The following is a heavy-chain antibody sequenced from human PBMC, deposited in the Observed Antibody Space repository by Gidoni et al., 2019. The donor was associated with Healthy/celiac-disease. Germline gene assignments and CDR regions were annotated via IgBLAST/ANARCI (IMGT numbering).Heavy chain of an antibody. D-gene: IGHD2-15*01. V-gene: IGHV3-21*01. CDR1: GFTFSSYS. CDR2: ISSSSSYI. J-gene: IGHJ4*02. Sequence: EVQLVESGGGLVKPGGSLRLSCAASGFTFSSYSMNWVRQAPGKGLEWVSSISSSSSYIYYADSVKGRFTISRDNAKNSLYLQMNSLRAEDTAVYYCARDGCSGGSCTAFDYWGQGTLVTVSS. CDR3: ARDGCSGGSCTAFDY.